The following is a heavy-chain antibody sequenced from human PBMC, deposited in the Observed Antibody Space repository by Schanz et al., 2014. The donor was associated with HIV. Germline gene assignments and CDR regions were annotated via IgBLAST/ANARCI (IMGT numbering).Heavy chain of an antibody. J-gene: IGHJ6*02. CDR2: ISSSGSAI. CDR3: ARIYGGTPSYYGMDV. V-gene: IGHV3-48*02. CDR1: GFTFSSYS. Sequence: EVQLVESGGGLVQPGGSLRLSCAASGFTFSSYSMNWVRQPPGKGLVRQAPGKGLEWVSYISSSGSAIYYADSEKGRFPISRENDKTSLYLQMNSLRDEDTAVYYCARIYGGTPSYYGMDVWGQGTTVTVSS. D-gene: IGHD4-17*01.